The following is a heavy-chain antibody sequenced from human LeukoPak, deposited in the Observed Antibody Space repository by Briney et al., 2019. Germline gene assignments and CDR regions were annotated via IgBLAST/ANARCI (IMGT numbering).Heavy chain of an antibody. CDR2: ISSDGSNK. D-gene: IGHD2-21*02. Sequence: GKSLRLSCAASGFTFSSYNLHWVRQSPGKGLEWVAVISSDGSNKYYADSVKGRFTISRDISKNTLYLQMNSLSAEDTAVYYCVRHADRLPGNFDYWGQGTLVTVSS. CDR3: VRHADRLPGNFDY. V-gene: IGHV3-30-3*01. CDR1: GFTFSSYN. J-gene: IGHJ4*02.